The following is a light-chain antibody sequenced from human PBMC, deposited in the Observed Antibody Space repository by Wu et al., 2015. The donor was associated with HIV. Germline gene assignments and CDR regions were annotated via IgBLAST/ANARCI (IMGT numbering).Light chain of an antibody. V-gene: IGKV3D-11*02. J-gene: IGKJ5*01. CDR3: QQRYNWPLS. CDR2: DSS. Sequence: EVVLTQSPDTLSLSPGERATLSCRASQSVSSCLAWYQQKPGQAPRLLIHDSSNRATGLPARFSGSGAGTDFTLTISSLEPEDFAVYYCQQRYNWPLSFGQGTQLEIK. CDR1: QSVSSC.